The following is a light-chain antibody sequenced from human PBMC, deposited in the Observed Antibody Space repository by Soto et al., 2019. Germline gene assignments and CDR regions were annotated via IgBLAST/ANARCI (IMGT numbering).Light chain of an antibody. V-gene: IGKV3-15*01. J-gene: IGKJ1*01. CDR1: QSIRSN. Sequence: EIVMTQSPATLSVSPGERATLSCRASQSIRSNLAWYQQKPGQAPRLLIYGASTRATGIPARFSGGGSGTDFTLTITRLEPEDFAVYYCQQYGDSPQTFGPGTKVDIK. CDR2: GAS. CDR3: QQYGDSPQT.